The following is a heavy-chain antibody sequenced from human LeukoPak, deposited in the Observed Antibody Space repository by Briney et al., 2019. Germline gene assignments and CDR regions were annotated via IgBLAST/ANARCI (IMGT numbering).Heavy chain of an antibody. CDR1: GGSISSYY. CDR2: IYYSGST. Sequence: SSETLSLTCTVSGGSISSYYWSWIRQPPGKGLEWIGYIYYSGSTNYNPSLKSRVTISVDTSKNQFSLKLSSVTAADTAVYYCARFRGAFDIWGQGTMVTVSS. J-gene: IGHJ3*02. D-gene: IGHD3-10*01. V-gene: IGHV4-59*01. CDR3: ARFRGAFDI.